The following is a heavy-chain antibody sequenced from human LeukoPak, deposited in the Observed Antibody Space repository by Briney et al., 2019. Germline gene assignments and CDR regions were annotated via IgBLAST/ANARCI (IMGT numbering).Heavy chain of an antibody. V-gene: IGHV6-1*01. Sequence: PSQTLSLTSAISGDSVSSNSVTWNWIRQSPSRGLEWLGRTYYRSTWYNDYAVSVRGRITVNPDTSKNQFSLHLNSVTPEDTAVYYCARRLTQYDCFDPWGQGILVTVSS. CDR3: ARRLTQYDCFDP. CDR1: GDSVSSNSVT. J-gene: IGHJ5*02. CDR2: TYYRSTWYN. D-gene: IGHD2-2*01.